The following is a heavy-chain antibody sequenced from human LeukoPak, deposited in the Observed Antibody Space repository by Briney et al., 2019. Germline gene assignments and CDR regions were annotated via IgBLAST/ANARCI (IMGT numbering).Heavy chain of an antibody. CDR2: ISYSGST. CDR1: GGSISSYY. Sequence: NPSETLSLTCTVSGGSISSYYWSWIRQPPGKGLEWIGYISYSGSTNYSPSLKSRVTISLDTSKKQFSLKLSSVIAADTAVYYCARAELGLYYYGMDVWGRGTTVTVSS. J-gene: IGHJ6*02. CDR3: ARAELGLYYYGMDV. D-gene: IGHD3-10*01. V-gene: IGHV4-59*01.